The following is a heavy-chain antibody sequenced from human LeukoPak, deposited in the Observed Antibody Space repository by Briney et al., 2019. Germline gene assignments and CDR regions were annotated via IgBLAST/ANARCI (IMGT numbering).Heavy chain of an antibody. CDR2: MNPNSGNT. CDR3: ARRLGNYYYYYYMDV. D-gene: IGHD7-27*01. Sequence: ASVKVSCKASGYTFTSYDINWVRQATGQGLEWMGWMNPNSGNTGYEQKFQGRVTMTRNTSISTAYMELSSLRSEDTAVYYCARRLGNYYYYYYMDVWGKGTTVTVSS. J-gene: IGHJ6*03. CDR1: GYTFTSYD. V-gene: IGHV1-8*01.